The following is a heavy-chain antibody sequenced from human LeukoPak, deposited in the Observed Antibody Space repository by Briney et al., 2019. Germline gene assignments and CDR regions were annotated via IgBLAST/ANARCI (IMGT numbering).Heavy chain of an antibody. CDR3: ARVNYDILTGMRNYFDY. Sequence: ASVKVSCKASGYTFTSYGISWVRQAPGQGLEWMGWISAYNGNTNYAQKLQGRVTMTTDTSTSTAYMELSRLRSDDTAVYYCARVNYDILTGMRNYFDYWGQGTLVTVSS. CDR1: GYTFTSYG. V-gene: IGHV1-18*01. D-gene: IGHD3-9*01. J-gene: IGHJ4*02. CDR2: ISAYNGNT.